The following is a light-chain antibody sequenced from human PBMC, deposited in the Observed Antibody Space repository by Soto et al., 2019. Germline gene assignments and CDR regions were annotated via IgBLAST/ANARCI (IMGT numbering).Light chain of an antibody. CDR1: QSISSN. CDR2: RTS. J-gene: IGKJ1*01. CDR3: QQYNNWPPT. V-gene: IGKV3-15*01. Sequence: EIVLTQSPATLSVSPGERATLSCMASQSISSNLAWYQQKPGQAPRLLMFRTSSRATGFPARFSGSGSGTEFTLTISSLQSEDFAVYYCQQYNNWPPTFGQGTKVDI.